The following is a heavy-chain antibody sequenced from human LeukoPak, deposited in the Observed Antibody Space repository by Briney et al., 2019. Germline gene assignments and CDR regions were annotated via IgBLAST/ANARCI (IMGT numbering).Heavy chain of an antibody. V-gene: IGHV1-2*02. Sequence: GASVKVSCKASGYTFTGYYMHWVRQAPGQGLEWMGWSNPNSGGTNYAQKFQGRVTMTRDTSISTAYMELSRLRSDDTAVYYCARDFTMVRGVNYWFDPWGQGTLVTVSS. CDR1: GYTFTGYY. CDR2: SNPNSGGT. D-gene: IGHD3-10*01. CDR3: ARDFTMVRGVNYWFDP. J-gene: IGHJ5*02.